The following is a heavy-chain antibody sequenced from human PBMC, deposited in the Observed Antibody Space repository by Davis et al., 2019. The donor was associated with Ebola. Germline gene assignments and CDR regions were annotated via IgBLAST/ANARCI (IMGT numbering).Heavy chain of an antibody. V-gene: IGHV4-61*01. CDR1: GGSVSSGSYY. CDR2: IYYGGST. D-gene: IGHD6-19*01. J-gene: IGHJ4*02. Sequence: MPGGSLRLSCTVSGGSVSSGSYYWSWIRQPPGKGLEWIGYIYYGGSTNYNPSLKSRVTISVDTSKNQFSLKLSSVTAADTAVYYCARDTSTTGWGIDYWGQGTVVTVSS. CDR3: ARDTSTTGWGIDY.